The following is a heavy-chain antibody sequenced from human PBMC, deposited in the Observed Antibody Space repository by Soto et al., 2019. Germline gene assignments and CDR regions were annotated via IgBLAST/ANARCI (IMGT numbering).Heavy chain of an antibody. D-gene: IGHD3-16*01. CDR3: AKSPGTSYAYSFDS. Sequence: EVQLLESGGDLVQPGGSLRLSCSASGFKFDNYAMTWFRQVPGKGLEWVSAISGHDGSTYYRDSVKGRFTISRDNSKKTLFLQMNTLRAEDTALYFCAKSPGTSYAYSFDSWGQGTLVTVSS. CDR1: GFKFDNYA. J-gene: IGHJ4*02. CDR2: ISGHDGST. V-gene: IGHV3-23*01.